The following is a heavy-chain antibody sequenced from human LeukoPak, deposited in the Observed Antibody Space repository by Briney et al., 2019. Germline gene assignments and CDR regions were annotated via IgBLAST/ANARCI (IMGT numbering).Heavy chain of an antibody. Sequence: SETLSLTCTVSGGSISSYYWSWIRQPPGKGLEWIGYIYYSGSTNYNPSLKSRVTISVDTSKNQFSLKLSSVTAADTAVYYCARDGTTNRGGKDAFDIWGQGTMVTVSS. D-gene: IGHD1-1*01. CDR1: GGSISSYY. J-gene: IGHJ3*02. CDR3: ARDGTTNRGGKDAFDI. CDR2: IYYSGST. V-gene: IGHV4-59*01.